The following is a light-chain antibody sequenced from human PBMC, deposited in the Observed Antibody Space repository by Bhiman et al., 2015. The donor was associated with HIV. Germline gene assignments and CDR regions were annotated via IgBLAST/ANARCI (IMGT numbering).Light chain of an antibody. CDR1: SSNIGAGYD. J-gene: IGLJ1*01. CDR2: GNS. Sequence: QLVLTQPPSVSGAPGQRVTISCTGSSSNIGAGYDVHWYQQLPGTAPKLLIYGNSNRPSGVPDRFSGSKSGTSASLAITGLRSEDEADYYCAAWDDSLSGPDVFGTGTKVTVL. CDR3: AAWDDSLSGPDV. V-gene: IGLV1-50*01.